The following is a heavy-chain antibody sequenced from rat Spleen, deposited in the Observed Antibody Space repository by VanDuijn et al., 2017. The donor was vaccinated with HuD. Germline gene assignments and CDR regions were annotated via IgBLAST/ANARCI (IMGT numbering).Heavy chain of an antibody. Sequence: QVQLKESGPGLVQPSQTLSLACTVSGFSLTNDHVHWVRQPSGKGLEWMGVIWTGGNTEYNSALKSRLSISRDTSKSQVFLKMNSLQTEDTATYYCARARGGGLGYFDYWGQGVMVTVSS. D-gene: IGHD4-1*01. CDR1: GFSLTNDH. V-gene: IGHV2-43*01. CDR3: ARARGGGLGYFDY. CDR2: IWTGGNT. J-gene: IGHJ2*01.